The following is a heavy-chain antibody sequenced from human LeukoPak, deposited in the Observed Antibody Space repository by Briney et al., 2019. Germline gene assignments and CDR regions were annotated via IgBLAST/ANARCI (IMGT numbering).Heavy chain of an antibody. CDR3: ARASGSYYFDY. D-gene: IGHD2-15*01. CDR2: ISHSGST. V-gene: IGHV4-59*12. J-gene: IGHJ4*02. Sequence: SETLSLTCTVSGGSISSYYWSWIRQPPGKGLEWIGYISHSGSTYYNPSLKSRITISVDRSKNQFSLQLSSVTAADTAVYYCARASGSYYFDYWGQGTLVTVSS. CDR1: GGSISSYY.